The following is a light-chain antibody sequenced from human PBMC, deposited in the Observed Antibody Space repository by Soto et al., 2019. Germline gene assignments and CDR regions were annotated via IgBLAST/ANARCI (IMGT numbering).Light chain of an antibody. CDR2: EVS. CDR1: SNDVGVYNY. J-gene: IGLJ3*02. V-gene: IGLV2-14*01. CDR3: SSYTTSDTGV. Sequence: QSALTQPASVSGSPGQSLTISCTGTSNDVGVYNYVSWYQQEPGRAPKLMIYEVSNRPSGVSNRFSGSKSDNTAYLTISGLQTEDEADYYCSSYTTSDTGVFGGGTKLTVL.